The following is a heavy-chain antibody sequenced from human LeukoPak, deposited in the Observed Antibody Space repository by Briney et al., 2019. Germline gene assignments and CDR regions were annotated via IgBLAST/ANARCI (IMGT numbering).Heavy chain of an antibody. Sequence: GGSLRLSCAASGFTFNTYDMHWVRQGTGKGLEWVSGIGTGGDTYYSASVKGRFTISRENAKNSVYLRMNSLRAEDTAVYYCANIYCSGGTCTYFDDWGQGTLVTVSS. D-gene: IGHD2-15*01. CDR2: IGTGGDT. CDR3: ANIYCSGGTCTYFDD. CDR1: GFTFNTYD. V-gene: IGHV3-13*01. J-gene: IGHJ4*02.